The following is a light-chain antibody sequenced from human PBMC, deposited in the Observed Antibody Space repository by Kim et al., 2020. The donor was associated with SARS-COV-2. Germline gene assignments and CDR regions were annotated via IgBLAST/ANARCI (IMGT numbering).Light chain of an antibody. J-gene: IGKJ1*01. Sequence: EIVLTQSPATLSLSPGERATLSCRASQSVSSYLAWYQQRPGQAPRLLIYDASNRATGIPARFSGSGSGTDFTLTISSLEPEDFAFYYCQQRNSWPKTFGQGTKLEI. CDR3: QQRNSWPKT. V-gene: IGKV3-11*01. CDR1: QSVSSY. CDR2: DAS.